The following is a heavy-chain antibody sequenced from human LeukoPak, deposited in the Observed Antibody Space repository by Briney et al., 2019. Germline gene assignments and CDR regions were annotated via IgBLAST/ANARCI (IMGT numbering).Heavy chain of an antibody. CDR1: GFTFSDYY. Sequence: PGGSLRLSCAASGFTFSDYYMSWIRQAPGKGLEWVSYISSSGSSIYYADSVKGRFTISRDNAKNSLYLQMNSLRAEDTAVYYCAREASGYSYGLDAFDIWGQGTMVTVSS. J-gene: IGHJ3*02. CDR2: ISSSGSSI. V-gene: IGHV3-11*04. CDR3: AREASGYSYGLDAFDI. D-gene: IGHD5-18*01.